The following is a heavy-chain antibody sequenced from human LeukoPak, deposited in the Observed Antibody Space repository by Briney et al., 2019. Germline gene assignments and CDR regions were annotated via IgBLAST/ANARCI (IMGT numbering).Heavy chain of an antibody. V-gene: IGHV1-69*06. CDR2: IIPIFGTA. J-gene: IGHJ4*02. CDR3: AREGYSSGWFDY. D-gene: IGHD6-19*01. CDR1: ERTFSRYA. Sequence: PVSASYYASERTFSRYAISWVRQAPGQGLEWRGGIIPIFGTANYTQKFQGRVTITADKSTSTAYMELSSLRSEDTAVYYCAREGYSSGWFDYWGQGTLVTVSS.